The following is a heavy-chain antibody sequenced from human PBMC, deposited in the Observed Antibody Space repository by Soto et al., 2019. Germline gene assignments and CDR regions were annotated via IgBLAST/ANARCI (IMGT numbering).Heavy chain of an antibody. CDR3: ARDPVDYSNPIDVSSDY. V-gene: IGHV1-69*13. CDR2: IIPIFGTA. Sequence: SVKVSCKASGGTFSSYAISWVRQAPGQGLEWMGGIIPIFGTANYAQKFQGRVTITADESTSTAYMELSSLRSEDTAVYYCARDPVDYSNPIDVSSDYWGQGTLVTVSS. D-gene: IGHD4-4*01. CDR1: GGTFSSYA. J-gene: IGHJ4*02.